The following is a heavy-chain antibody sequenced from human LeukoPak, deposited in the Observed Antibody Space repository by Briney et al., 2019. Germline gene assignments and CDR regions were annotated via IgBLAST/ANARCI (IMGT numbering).Heavy chain of an antibody. CDR1: GFIFSPYA. CDR2: IAGGDDR. D-gene: IGHD3-10*01. CDR3: AKGFRGADS. Sequence: GGSLRLSCAASGFIFSPYAMSWVRQAPGKGLEWVAGIAGGDDRFYADSVKGRFSISRDNSKNTVDLQMNSLGVEDTAVYYCAKGFRGADSWGQGTLVTVSS. V-gene: IGHV3-23*01. J-gene: IGHJ4*02.